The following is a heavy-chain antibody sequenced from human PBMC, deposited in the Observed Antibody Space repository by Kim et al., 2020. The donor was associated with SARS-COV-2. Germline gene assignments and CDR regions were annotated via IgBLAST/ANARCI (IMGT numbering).Heavy chain of an antibody. Sequence: SVKVSCKTSGGTFSSYAISWVRQAPGQGLEWMGRIIPILGIANYAQKFQGRVTITADKSTSTAHMELSSLRSEDTAVYYCARDGLSLFGVVIKGNGFDYWGQGTLVTVSS. D-gene: IGHD3-3*01. CDR1: GGTFSSYA. J-gene: IGHJ4*02. CDR3: ARDGLSLFGVVIKGNGFDY. V-gene: IGHV1-69*04. CDR2: IIPILGIA.